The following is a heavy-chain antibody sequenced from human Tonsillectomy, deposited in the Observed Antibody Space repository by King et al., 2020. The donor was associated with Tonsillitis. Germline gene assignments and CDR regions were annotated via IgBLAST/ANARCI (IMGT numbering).Heavy chain of an antibody. CDR2: ITGSGVYT. V-gene: IGHV3-23*04. D-gene: IGHD1-26*01. J-gene: IGHJ3*02. CDR3: AKDPRESGWALGAFDI. Sequence: VQLVESGGGLVQPGGSLRLSCAASGFTFSTYGMSWVRQAPGKGLEWVSSITGSGVYTYYADSVKGRFTISRDNSKNTLFLQMNSLRADATAIYYCAKDPRESGWALGAFDIWGQGTMVTVSS. CDR1: GFTFSTYG.